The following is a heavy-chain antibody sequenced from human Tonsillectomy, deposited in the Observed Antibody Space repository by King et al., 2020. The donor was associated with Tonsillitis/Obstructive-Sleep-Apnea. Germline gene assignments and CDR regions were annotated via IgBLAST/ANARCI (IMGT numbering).Heavy chain of an antibody. D-gene: IGHD2-15*01. Sequence: VQLVESGGGLVQPGGSLRLSCAASGFTFSSYAMSWVRQAPGKGLEWVSAISGSGGSTYYADSVKGRFIISRDNSKNTLYLQMNSLRAEDTAVYYCAKGRKGALGYCSGGSCYDYFDYWGQGTLVTVSS. CDR1: GFTFSSYA. CDR2: ISGSGGST. CDR3: AKGRKGALGYCSGGSCYDYFDY. V-gene: IGHV3-23*04. J-gene: IGHJ4*02.